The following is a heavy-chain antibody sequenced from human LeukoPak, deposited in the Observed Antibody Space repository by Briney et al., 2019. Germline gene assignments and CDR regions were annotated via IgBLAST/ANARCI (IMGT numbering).Heavy chain of an antibody. Sequence: GGSLRLSCAASGFTFDDYAMHWVRQAPGKGLEWVSGISWNSGSIGYADSVKGRFTISRDNAKNSLYLQMNSLRAEDTAVYYCASAPAAGTSEYFQHWGQGTLVTVSS. CDR2: ISWNSGSI. D-gene: IGHD6-13*01. V-gene: IGHV3-9*01. CDR1: GFTFDDYA. J-gene: IGHJ1*01. CDR3: ASAPAAGTSEYFQH.